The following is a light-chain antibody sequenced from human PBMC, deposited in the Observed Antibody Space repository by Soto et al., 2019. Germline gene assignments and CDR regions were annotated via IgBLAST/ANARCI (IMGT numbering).Light chain of an antibody. CDR1: SSNIGNNT. J-gene: IGLJ3*02. Sequence: QSVLTQPPSASVTPGQRVSISCSGSSSNIGNNTVNWYQQFPETAPRLLIYTTNQRPSGVPDRFSGSKSGTSASLSMSGLQSEDEADYYCAAWDDSLNGPVFGGGTKLTVL. V-gene: IGLV1-44*01. CDR2: TTN. CDR3: AAWDDSLNGPV.